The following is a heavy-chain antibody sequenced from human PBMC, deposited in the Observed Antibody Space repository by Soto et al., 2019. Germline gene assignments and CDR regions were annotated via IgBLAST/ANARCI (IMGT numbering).Heavy chain of an antibody. D-gene: IGHD6-19*01. CDR1: GFTFTTSA. CDR2: INAGSDSI. CDR3: ARTKAVAAKTQYYFDY. V-gene: IGHV3-48*01. Sequence: PGGSLRLSCAASGFTFTTSAMNWVRQSPVKGLEWVAYINAGSDSIYYADSVKGRFTISRDNSKNTLYLQMNSLRAEDTVVFYCARTKAVAAKTQYYFDYWGQGTLVTVSS. J-gene: IGHJ4*02.